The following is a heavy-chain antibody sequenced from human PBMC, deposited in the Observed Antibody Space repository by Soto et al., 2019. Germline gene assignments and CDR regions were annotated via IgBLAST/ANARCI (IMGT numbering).Heavy chain of an antibody. CDR3: ARPVVSGQNFDY. CDR1: GGSISSSSYY. CDR2: IYYSGST. D-gene: IGHD3-10*01. V-gene: IGHV4-39*01. Sequence: ETLSLTCTVSGGSISSSSYYWGWIRQPPGKGLEWIGRIYYSGSTYYNPSLKSRVTISVDTSKNQFSLKLSPVTAADTSVDYCARPVVSGQNFDYWGQGPLVTVSS. J-gene: IGHJ4*02.